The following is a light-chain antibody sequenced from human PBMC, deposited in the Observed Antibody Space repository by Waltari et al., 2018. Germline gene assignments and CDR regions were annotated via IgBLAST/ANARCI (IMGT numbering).Light chain of an antibody. J-gene: IGKJ1*01. CDR1: QSLLHRHGNNY. CDR2: LGS. V-gene: IGKV2-28*01. CDR3: MQSLQTLWT. Sequence: DIVVTQSPLSLPVTPGEPASISCRSSQSLLHRHGNNYLDWYLQKPGQSPQLLIYLGSHRASGVPDRFSGSGSGTDFTLRISRVEAEDVGVYYCMQSLQTLWTFGPGTKVEIK.